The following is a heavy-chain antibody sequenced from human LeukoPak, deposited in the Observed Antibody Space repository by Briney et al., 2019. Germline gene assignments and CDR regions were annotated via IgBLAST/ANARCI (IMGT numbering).Heavy chain of an antibody. V-gene: IGHV4-59*01. CDR3: ARDFRRYSSSPNWFDP. D-gene: IGHD6-6*01. CDR1: GGSISSYY. CDR2: IYYSGST. Sequence: SETLSLTCTVSGGSISSYYWSWIRQPPGKGLEWIGYIYYSGSTNYNPSLKSRVTISVDTSKNQFSLKLSSVTAADTAVYYCARDFRRYSSSPNWFDPGGQEPWSPSPQ. J-gene: IGHJ5*02.